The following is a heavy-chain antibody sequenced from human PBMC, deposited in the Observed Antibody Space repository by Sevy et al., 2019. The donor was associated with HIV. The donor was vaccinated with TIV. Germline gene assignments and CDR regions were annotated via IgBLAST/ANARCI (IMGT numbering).Heavy chain of an antibody. CDR1: GFTFTRYW. J-gene: IGHJ4*02. CDR2: IKEEGTGK. Sequence: GGSLGLSCAASGFTFTRYWMTWVRQAPGKGLQWLGNIKEEGTGKYYRDSVRGRFTISRDNAKKSLHLQMNSLRVDDTGVYYCARDVAAGDFWGQGTLVTVSS. D-gene: IGHD2-21*01. V-gene: IGHV3-7*01. CDR3: ARDVAAGDF.